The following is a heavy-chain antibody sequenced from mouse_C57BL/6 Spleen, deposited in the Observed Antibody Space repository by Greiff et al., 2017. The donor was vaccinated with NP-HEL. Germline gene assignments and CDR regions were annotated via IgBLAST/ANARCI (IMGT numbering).Heavy chain of an antibody. Sequence: EVQLQQPGPELVKPGASVKMSCKASGYTFTDYNMHWVKQSHGQSLEWIGYINPNNGGTSYNQKFKGKATLTVNKSSSTAYMELRSLTSEDSAVYYCASMDYGDDKEGGFAYWGQGTLVTVSA. D-gene: IGHD2-2*01. CDR2: INPNNGGT. CDR1: GYTFTDYN. J-gene: IGHJ3*01. V-gene: IGHV1-22*01. CDR3: ASMDYGDDKEGGFAY.